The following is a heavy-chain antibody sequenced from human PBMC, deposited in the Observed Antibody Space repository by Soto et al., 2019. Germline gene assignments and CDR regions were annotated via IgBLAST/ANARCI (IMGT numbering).Heavy chain of an antibody. V-gene: IGHV3-11*01. D-gene: IGHD2-15*01. Sequence: GGSLRLSCAASGFTFRDYYMSWIRQAPGKGLEWVSYISSSGSTIYYADSVKGRFTISRDNAKNALYLQMNSLRAEDTAVYYCARGIRYCSGGSCYSQMDVWGKGTTVTVSS. CDR2: ISSSGSTI. CDR3: ARGIRYCSGGSCYSQMDV. CDR1: GFTFRDYY. J-gene: IGHJ6*04.